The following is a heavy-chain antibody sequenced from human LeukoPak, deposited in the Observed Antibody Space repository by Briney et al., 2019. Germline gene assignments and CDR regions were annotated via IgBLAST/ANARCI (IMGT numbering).Heavy chain of an antibody. V-gene: IGHV4-59*12. CDR2: IYNSGST. J-gene: IGHJ4*02. Sequence: SETLSLTCTVAGDSISSYYWSWIRQPPGRWLEWIGYIYNSGSTDYNPSLKSRVTISVDTSKKQFSLKLSAVTAADTAVYYCARGVAAAGTHFDYWGQGTLVTVSS. CDR1: GDSISSYY. CDR3: ARGVAAAGTHFDY. D-gene: IGHD6-13*01.